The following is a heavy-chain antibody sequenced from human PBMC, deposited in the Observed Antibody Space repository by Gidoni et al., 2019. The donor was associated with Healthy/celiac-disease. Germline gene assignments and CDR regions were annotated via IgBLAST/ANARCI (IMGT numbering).Heavy chain of an antibody. J-gene: IGHJ3*02. CDR3: ARSRGSYASAFDI. CDR1: GFTFSSYS. CDR2: ISSSSSYI. D-gene: IGHD1-26*01. V-gene: IGHV3-21*01. Sequence: EVQLVEAGGGLVKPGGSLRLSCAASGFTFSSYSMNWVRQAPGKGLECVSYISSSSSYIYYADSVKGRFTISRDNAKNSLYLQMNSLRAEDTAVYYCARSRGSYASAFDIWGQGTMVTVSS.